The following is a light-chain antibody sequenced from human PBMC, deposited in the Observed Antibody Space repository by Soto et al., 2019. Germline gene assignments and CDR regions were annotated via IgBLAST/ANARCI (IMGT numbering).Light chain of an antibody. V-gene: IGLV1-44*01. Sequence: QSALTQPPSASRTPGQRVTISCSGSSSNIGTSTVNWYQQFPGSAPQLLLYNTNQRPSGVPGRFSGSKSGTSASLAISGLQSEDEADYYCAAWDGSLDVVLFGGGTKVTV. CDR3: AAWDGSLDVVL. CDR1: SSNIGTST. CDR2: NTN. J-gene: IGLJ2*01.